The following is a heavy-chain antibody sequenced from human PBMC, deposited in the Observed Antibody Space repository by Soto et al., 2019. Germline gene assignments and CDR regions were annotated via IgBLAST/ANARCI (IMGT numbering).Heavy chain of an antibody. V-gene: IGHV1-2*04. CDR2: INPNSGST. CDR1: GYTFTGYY. Sequence: AGVTVSCKPSGYTFTGYYMHWLRQAPGQGLEWMGWINPNSGSTNYAQKFQGWVTMTRDTSISTAYMELSRLRSDDTAVYYCARDGPYDSSGYYPYYYYGMDVWGQGTTVTVSS. D-gene: IGHD3-22*01. J-gene: IGHJ6*02. CDR3: ARDGPYDSSGYYPYYYYGMDV.